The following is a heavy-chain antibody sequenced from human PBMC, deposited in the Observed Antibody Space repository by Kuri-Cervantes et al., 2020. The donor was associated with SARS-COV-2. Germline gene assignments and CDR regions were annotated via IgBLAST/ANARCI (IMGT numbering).Heavy chain of an antibody. Sequence: GESLKISFAASGFTVSSNYMSWVRQAPGKGLEWVSVIYSGGSTYYADSLQGRFTISRDNSKNTLYLQMNSLRVEDTAVYYFAREDRYGGNLNWFDPWGQGTLVTVSS. CDR2: IYSGGST. D-gene: IGHD1-26*01. CDR3: AREDRYGGNLNWFDP. CDR1: GFTVSSNY. J-gene: IGHJ5*02. V-gene: IGHV3-53*01.